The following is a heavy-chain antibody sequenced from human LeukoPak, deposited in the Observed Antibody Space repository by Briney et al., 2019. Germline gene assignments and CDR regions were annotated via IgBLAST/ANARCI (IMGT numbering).Heavy chain of an antibody. D-gene: IGHD5-12*01. Sequence: GGSLRLSCAASGFTFSSYGMHWVRQAPGKGLEWVGRVKSKTEGGTTDYAAPVKGRFSISRDDSKNTLYLQMNSLKTEDTAVYYCATDGYPDAFDIWGQGTMVTVSS. CDR2: VKSKTEGGTT. J-gene: IGHJ3*02. CDR1: GFTFSSYG. V-gene: IGHV3-15*01. CDR3: ATDGYPDAFDI.